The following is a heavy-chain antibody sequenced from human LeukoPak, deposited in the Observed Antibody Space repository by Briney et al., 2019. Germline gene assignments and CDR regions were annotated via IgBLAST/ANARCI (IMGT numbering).Heavy chain of an antibody. V-gene: IGHV3-21*01. CDR2: ISSSSSYI. CDR1: GFTFSSYS. J-gene: IGHJ4*02. CDR3: ARDLRSSGYYAFDY. Sequence: GGSLRLSCAASGFTFSSYSMNWVRQAPGKGLEWVSSISSSSSYIYYADSVKGRFTISRDNAKNSLYLQMNSLRAEDTAVYYCARDLRSSGYYAFDYWGQGTLVNVSS. D-gene: IGHD3-22*01.